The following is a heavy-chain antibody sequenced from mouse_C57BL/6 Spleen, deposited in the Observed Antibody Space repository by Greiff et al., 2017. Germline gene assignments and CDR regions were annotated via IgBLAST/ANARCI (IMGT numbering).Heavy chain of an antibody. CDR3: AKTPYSNYLWYFDV. CDR1: GFSLTSYG. D-gene: IGHD2-5*01. J-gene: IGHJ1*03. CDR2: IWSGGST. Sequence: QVQLQQSGPGLVQPSQSLSITCTVSGFSLTSYGVHWVRQPPGKGLEWLGVIWSGGSTDYNAAFISRLSISKDNSKSQVFFKMNSLQADDTAIYYCAKTPYSNYLWYFDVWGTGTTVTVSS. V-gene: IGHV2-4*01.